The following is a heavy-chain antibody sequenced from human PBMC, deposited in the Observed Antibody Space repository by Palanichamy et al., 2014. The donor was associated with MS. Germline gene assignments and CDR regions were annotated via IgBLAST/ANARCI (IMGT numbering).Heavy chain of an antibody. J-gene: IGHJ4*02. D-gene: IGHD3-10*01. CDR1: GFTFRNYA. Sequence: EVQLVEFGGGLVQPGGSLRLSCSASGFTFRNYAMHWVRQTPGKGLQHVSEISNNGDSTSHADSVKGRFTVSRDNSKNTLYLQMSSLRAEDTAVYYCVKDRVPLITYGSGTYYKTFESWGQGTLVTVSS. CDR2: ISNNGDST. CDR3: VKDRVPLITYGSGTYYKTFES. V-gene: IGHV3-64D*06.